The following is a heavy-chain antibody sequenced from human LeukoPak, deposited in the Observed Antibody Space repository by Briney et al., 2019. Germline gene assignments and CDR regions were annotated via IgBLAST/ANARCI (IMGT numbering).Heavy chain of an antibody. CDR1: GFTFDDYG. CDR2: INWNGGST. D-gene: IGHD1-14*01. J-gene: IGHJ3*02. Sequence: GGSLRLSCAASGFTFDDYGMSWVRQAPGKGLEWVSGINWNGGSTGYADSVKGRFTISRDNAKNSLYLQMNSLRAEDTALYHCASLRHVYNWNHAAFDIWGQGTMVTVSP. V-gene: IGHV3-20*01. CDR3: ASLRHVYNWNHAAFDI.